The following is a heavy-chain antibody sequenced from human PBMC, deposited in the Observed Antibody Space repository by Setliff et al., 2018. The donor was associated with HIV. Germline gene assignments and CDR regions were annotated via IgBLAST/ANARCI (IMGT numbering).Heavy chain of an antibody. CDR3: AREGEILVGATAAYFDN. V-gene: IGHV4-34*01. D-gene: IGHD1-26*01. J-gene: IGHJ4*02. Sequence: SETLSLTCAVYGGSFSGFYWTWIRQPPGKGLVWIGQINHSGSTKYNPSLKSRVTISVDTSKNQFSLKLTSVTAADTALYYCAREGEILVGATAAYFDNWGQGTLVTVSS. CDR1: GGSFSGFY. CDR2: INHSGST.